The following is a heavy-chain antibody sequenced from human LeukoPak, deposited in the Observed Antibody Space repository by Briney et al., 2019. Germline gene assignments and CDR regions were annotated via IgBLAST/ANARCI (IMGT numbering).Heavy chain of an antibody. CDR3: ARQGIRGQWLVHFDY. CDR1: GASISSYY. J-gene: IGHJ4*02. D-gene: IGHD6-19*01. Sequence: PSETLSLTCSLSGASISSYYWSWIRQSPGKGPEWIGYIYYSGTTNYNPSLKSRVTISIDTSKNQFSLKLISVTAADTAVYYCARQGIRGQWLVHFDYWGQGTLVTVSS. CDR2: IYYSGTT. V-gene: IGHV4-59*08.